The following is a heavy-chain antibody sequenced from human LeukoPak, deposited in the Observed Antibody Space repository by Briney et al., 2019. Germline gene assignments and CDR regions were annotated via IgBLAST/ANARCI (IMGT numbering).Heavy chain of an antibody. J-gene: IGHJ4*02. Sequence: PSETLSLTCTVSGGSVSSGSYYWSWIRQPPGKGLEWIGYIYYSGSTNYNPSLKSRVTISVDTSKNQFSLKLSSVTAADTAVYYCARATNYAILTGYNYFDYWGQGTLVTVSS. CDR1: GGSVSSGSYY. CDR3: ARATNYAILTGYNYFDY. CDR2: IYYSGST. V-gene: IGHV4-61*01. D-gene: IGHD3-9*01.